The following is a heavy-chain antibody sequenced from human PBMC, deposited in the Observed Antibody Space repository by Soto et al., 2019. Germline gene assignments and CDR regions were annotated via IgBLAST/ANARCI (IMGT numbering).Heavy chain of an antibody. J-gene: IGHJ5*02. CDR1: GFTFSSYS. D-gene: IGHD4-4*01. Sequence: GGSLRLSCAASGFTFSSYSMNWVRQAPGKGLEWVSYISSSSSTIYYADSVKGRFTISRDNAKNSLYLQMNSLRAEDTAVYYCARSKARTVTTGFDPWGQGTLVTVS. CDR3: ARSKARTVTTGFDP. V-gene: IGHV3-48*01. CDR2: ISSSSSTI.